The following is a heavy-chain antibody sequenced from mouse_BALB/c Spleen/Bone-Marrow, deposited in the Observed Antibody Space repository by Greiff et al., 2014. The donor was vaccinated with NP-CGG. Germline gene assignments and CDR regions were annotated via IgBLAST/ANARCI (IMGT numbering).Heavy chain of an antibody. CDR2: INPKNGGT. Sequence: VKMSCKASGYTFTDFYMKWVKQSHGKSLDWIGDINPKNGGTSYKQKFRVKAKLTVDKSSSTAYLRLNSLSSEDSSVYYCARPLFGNLLAYLCPGTLVTVSA. D-gene: IGHD2-1*01. CDR1: GYTFTDFY. V-gene: IGHV1-26*01. J-gene: IGHJ3*01. CDR3: ARPLFGNLLAY.